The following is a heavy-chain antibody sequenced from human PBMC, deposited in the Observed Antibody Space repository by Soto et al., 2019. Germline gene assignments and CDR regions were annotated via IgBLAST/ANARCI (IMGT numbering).Heavy chain of an antibody. CDR1: GYTFTGYY. V-gene: IGHV1-2*02. CDR2: INPNNGGT. D-gene: IGHD2-8*01. Sequence: QVQLVQSGAEVKKPGASMKVSCKASGYTFTGYYINWVRQAPGQGLEWMGYINPNNGGTRFEQRFQGRVTMTRDTIRKTTYRELTRLTSDDKAVYFSARGRCQTYYYHTMDLWGKGTTVTVAS. J-gene: IGHJ6*04. CDR3: ARGRCQTYYYHTMDL.